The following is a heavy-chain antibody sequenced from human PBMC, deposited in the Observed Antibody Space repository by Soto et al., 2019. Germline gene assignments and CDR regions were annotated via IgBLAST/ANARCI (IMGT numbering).Heavy chain of an antibody. CDR3: AKDIQIGIAVAGFDAFDI. D-gene: IGHD6-19*01. CDR2: ISGDGGST. V-gene: IGHV3-43*02. J-gene: IGHJ3*02. Sequence: GESLKISCAASGFTFDDYAMHWVRQAPGKGLEWVSLISGDGGSTYYADSVKGRFTISRDNSKNSLYLQMNSLRTEDTALYYCAKDIQIGIAVAGFDAFDIWGQGTMVTVSS. CDR1: GFTFDDYA.